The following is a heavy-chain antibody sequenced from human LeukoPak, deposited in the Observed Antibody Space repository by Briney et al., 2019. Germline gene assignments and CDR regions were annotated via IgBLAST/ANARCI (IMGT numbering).Heavy chain of an antibody. V-gene: IGHV3-7*01. CDR3: ARRYYIVVVVAAPPRNWFDP. D-gene: IGHD2-15*01. J-gene: IGHJ5*02. CDR1: GFTFSSYW. CDR2: IKQDGSEK. Sequence: GGSLRLSCAASGFTFSSYWMSWVRQAPGKGLEWVANIKQDGSEKYYVDSVEGRFTISRDNAKNSLYLQMNSLRAEDTAVYYCARRYYIVVVVAAPPRNWFDPWGQGTLVTVSS.